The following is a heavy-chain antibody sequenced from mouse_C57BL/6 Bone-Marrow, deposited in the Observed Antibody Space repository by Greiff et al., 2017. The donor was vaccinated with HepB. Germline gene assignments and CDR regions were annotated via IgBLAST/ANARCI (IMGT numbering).Heavy chain of an antibody. D-gene: IGHD2-4*01. CDR1: GYTFTSYW. V-gene: IGHV1-69*01. Sequence: QVQLQQSGAELVMPGASVKLSCKASGYTFTSYWMHWVKQRPGQGLEWIGEIDPSDSYTNYNQKFKGKSTLTVDKSSSTAYMQLSSLTSEDSAVYYCARRGLYYDLAMDYWGQGTSVTVSS. CDR2: IDPSDSYT. CDR3: ARRGLYYDLAMDY. J-gene: IGHJ4*01.